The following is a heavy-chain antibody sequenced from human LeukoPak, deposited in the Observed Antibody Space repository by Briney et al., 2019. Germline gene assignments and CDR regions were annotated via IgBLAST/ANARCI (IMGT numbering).Heavy chain of an antibody. D-gene: IGHD5-12*01. Sequence: PGGSLRLSCAASTFTFSNYWMNWVRQAPGKGLEWVATIKHDRSEKHYVDSVEGRFTMSRDNAMNSLYLQMNSLRAEDTAVYYCARDRGLSGYDLCDYWGQGTLVTVSS. CDR1: TFTFSNYW. J-gene: IGHJ4*02. CDR2: IKHDRSEK. CDR3: ARDRGLSGYDLCDY. V-gene: IGHV3-7*01.